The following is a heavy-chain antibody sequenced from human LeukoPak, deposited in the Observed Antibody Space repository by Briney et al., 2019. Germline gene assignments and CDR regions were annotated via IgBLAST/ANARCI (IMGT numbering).Heavy chain of an antibody. D-gene: IGHD2-21*02. CDR2: INHTGTT. V-gene: IGHV4-34*01. Sequence: SETLSLTCAVYGGSFSGFHWSWIRQPPGKGLEWIGEINHTGTTNYIPSLKSLVTISVDTSNNQFSLNLSSVTAADTAVYYCARGPHIVVVTAPRYFYLWGRGTRVTVSS. J-gene: IGHJ2*01. CDR1: GGSFSGFH. CDR3: ARGPHIVVVTAPRYFYL.